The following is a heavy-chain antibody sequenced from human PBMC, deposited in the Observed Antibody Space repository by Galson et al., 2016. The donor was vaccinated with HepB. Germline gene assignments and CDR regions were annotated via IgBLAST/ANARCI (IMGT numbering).Heavy chain of an antibody. J-gene: IGHJ4*02. V-gene: IGHV3-23*01. CDR1: GFAFSGYA. D-gene: IGHD1-26*01. CDR3: AKSATVGGATSLES. Sequence: SLRLCCAVSGFAFSGYAMAWVRQAPGKWLEWVSTVTDDGVGKWYADSVKGRFTMPQDNSKNPLYLQMNSLRAEYTDVYYCAKSATVGGATSLESWGQGNMVTVSS. CDR2: VTDDGVGK.